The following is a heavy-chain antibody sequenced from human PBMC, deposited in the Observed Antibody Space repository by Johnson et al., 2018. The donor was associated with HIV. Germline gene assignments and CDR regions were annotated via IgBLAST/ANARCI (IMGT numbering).Heavy chain of an antibody. CDR1: GFTFSSYG. Sequence: QVQLVESGGGVVQPGGSLRLSCAASGFTFSSYGMHWVRQAPGKGLEWVAFIRYDGSNKYYADSVKGRFTISRDNSKSTLYLQMSSLRVDDTAVYYCARERDSGDSLHRRFRACDIWGQGKMVTVSS. D-gene: IGHD4-17*01. V-gene: IGHV3-30*02. J-gene: IGHJ3*02. CDR3: ARERDSGDSLHRRFRACDI. CDR2: IRYDGSNK.